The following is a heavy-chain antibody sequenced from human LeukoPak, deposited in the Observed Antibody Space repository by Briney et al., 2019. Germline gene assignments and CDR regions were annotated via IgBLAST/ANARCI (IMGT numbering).Heavy chain of an antibody. CDR1: GGSISSYY. V-gene: IGHV4-59*08. CDR3: ARVNDYVWGSHRYLDY. Sequence: SETLSLTCTVSGGSISSYYWSWIRQPPGKGLEWIGSIYHSGSTYYNPSLKSRVTISVDTSKNQFSLKLSSVTAADTAVYYCARVNDYVWGSHRYLDYWGQGTLVTVSS. D-gene: IGHD3-16*02. CDR2: IYHSGST. J-gene: IGHJ4*02.